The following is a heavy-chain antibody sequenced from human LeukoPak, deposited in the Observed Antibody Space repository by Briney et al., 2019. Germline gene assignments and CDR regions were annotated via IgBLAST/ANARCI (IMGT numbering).Heavy chain of an antibody. CDR3: ARTPRIAAAGYYLDY. CDR2: IIPIFGTA. Sequence: SVKVSCKASGGTFSSYAISWVRQAPGQGLEWMGGIIPIFGTANYAQKFQGRVTITADESTSTAYMELSSLRSEDTAVYYCARTPRIAAAGYYLDYWGQGTLVTVSS. CDR1: GGTFSSYA. J-gene: IGHJ4*02. V-gene: IGHV1-69*13. D-gene: IGHD6-13*01.